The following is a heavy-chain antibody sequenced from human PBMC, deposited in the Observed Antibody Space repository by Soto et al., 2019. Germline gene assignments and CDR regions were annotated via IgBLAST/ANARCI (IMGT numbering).Heavy chain of an antibody. D-gene: IGHD3-3*01. V-gene: IGHV1-8*01. Sequence: ASVKVSCKASGHTFTSYDINWVRQATGQGLEWMGWMNPNSGNTGYAQKFQGWVTMTRDTSISTAYMELSRLRSDDTAVYYCASQRITIFGVVIMDYGMDVWGQGTTVTVSS. CDR2: MNPNSGNT. CDR1: GHTFTSYD. CDR3: ASQRITIFGVVIMDYGMDV. J-gene: IGHJ6*02.